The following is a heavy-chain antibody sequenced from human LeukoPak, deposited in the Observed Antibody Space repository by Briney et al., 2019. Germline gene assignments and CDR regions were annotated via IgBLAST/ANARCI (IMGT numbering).Heavy chain of an antibody. Sequence: GGSLRLSCAASGFTFSSYAISWVRQAPGKGLEWVSAISGSGGSTYYADSVKGRFTISRDNSKNTLYLQMNSLRAEDTAVYYCAKDRVTMIVGVSYFDYWGQGALVTVSS. V-gene: IGHV3-23*01. J-gene: IGHJ4*02. CDR2: ISGSGGST. CDR1: GFTFSSYA. CDR3: AKDRVTMIVGVSYFDY. D-gene: IGHD3-22*01.